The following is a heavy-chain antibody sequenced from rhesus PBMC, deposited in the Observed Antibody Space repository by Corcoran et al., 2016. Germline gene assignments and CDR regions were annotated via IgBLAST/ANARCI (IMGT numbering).Heavy chain of an antibody. J-gene: IGHJ4*01. CDR1: GGSFNTYW. Sequence: QVQLQESGPGLVRPSETLSLTCAVSGGSFNTYWWSWINQPPGKGLEWIWEINGNRGSTNYNPYFKSRGSISKDASENQFSLKLISVTAADSAVYSCARAVAGLDFWGQGLLVTVSS. CDR2: INGNRGST. V-gene: IGHV4-80*01. D-gene: IGHD4-29*01. CDR3: ARAVAGLDF.